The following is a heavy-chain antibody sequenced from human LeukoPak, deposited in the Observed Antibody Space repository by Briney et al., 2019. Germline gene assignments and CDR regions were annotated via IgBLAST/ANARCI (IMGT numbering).Heavy chain of an antibody. Sequence: ASVKVSCKASGYTFTGYYMHWVRQAPGQGLEWMGWINPNSGGTNYAQKFQGRVTMTRDTSISTVYMELSRLRSDDTAVYYCARDRGYCSSTSCYGSYMDVWGKGTTVTVSS. D-gene: IGHD2-2*01. CDR2: INPNSGGT. J-gene: IGHJ6*03. CDR3: ARDRGYCSSTSCYGSYMDV. V-gene: IGHV1-2*02. CDR1: GYTFTGYY.